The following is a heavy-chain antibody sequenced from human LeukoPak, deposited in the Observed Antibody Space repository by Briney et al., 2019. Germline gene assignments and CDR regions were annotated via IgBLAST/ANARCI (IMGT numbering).Heavy chain of an antibody. CDR1: GGSISSYY. CDR3: ARHLRYYDILTGYGAYYGMDV. Sequence: SETLSLTCTVSGGSISSYYWSWIRQPPGKGLEWIGYIYHSGSTNYNPSLKSRVTISVDTSKNQFSLKLSSVTAADTAVYYCARHLRYYDILTGYGAYYGMDVWGQGTTVTVSS. J-gene: IGHJ6*02. V-gene: IGHV4-59*08. CDR2: IYHSGST. D-gene: IGHD3-9*01.